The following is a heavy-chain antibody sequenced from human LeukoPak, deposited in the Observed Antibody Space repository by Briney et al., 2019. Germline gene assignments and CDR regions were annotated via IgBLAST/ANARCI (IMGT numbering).Heavy chain of an antibody. V-gene: IGHV3-21*01. D-gene: IGHD2-2*01. CDR1: GFTFSSYS. J-gene: IGHJ5*02. CDR2: ISSSSSYI. Sequence: GGSLRLSCAASGFTFSSYSMNWVRQAPGKGLEWVSSISSSSSYIHSADSVRGRFTISRDNAKNSLFLQMNSLRAEDTAVYYCARGGRGVPAARLFKLENWFDPWGQGTLVTVSS. CDR3: ARGGRGVPAARLFKLENWFDP.